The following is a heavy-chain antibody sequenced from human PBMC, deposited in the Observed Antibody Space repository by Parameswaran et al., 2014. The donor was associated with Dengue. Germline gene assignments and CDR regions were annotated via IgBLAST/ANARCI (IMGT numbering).Heavy chain of an antibody. D-gene: IGHD3-16*01. V-gene: IGHV4-34*01. Sequence: RWIRQPPGKGLEWIGEINHSGSTNYNPSLKSRVTISVDTSKNQFSLKLSSVTAADTAVYYCARYDYVWGRLDYWGQGTLVTVSS. CDR3: ARYDYVWGRLDY. J-gene: IGHJ4*02. CDR2: INHSGST.